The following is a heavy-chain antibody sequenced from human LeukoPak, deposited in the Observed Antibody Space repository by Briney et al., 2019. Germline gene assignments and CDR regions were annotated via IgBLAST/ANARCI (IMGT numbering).Heavy chain of an antibody. V-gene: IGHV3-21*01. Sequence: GGSLRLSCAASGFTFTTYTMNWVRQAPGKGLEWVSSIHESGGYIYYADSVKGRFTISRDNAEKSLYLQMDSLRAEDTAVYYCASSSDAFDIWGQGTMVTVSS. D-gene: IGHD6-6*01. CDR3: ASSSDAFDI. J-gene: IGHJ3*02. CDR1: GFTFTTYT. CDR2: IHESGGYI.